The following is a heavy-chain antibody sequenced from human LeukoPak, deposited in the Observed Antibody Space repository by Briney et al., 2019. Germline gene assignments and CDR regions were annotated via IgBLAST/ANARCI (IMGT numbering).Heavy chain of an antibody. Sequence: SGPTLVNPTQTLTLTCTFSGFSLSTSGMCVSWIRQPPGKALEWLARIDWDDDKYYSTSLKTRLTISKDTSKNPVVLTMTNMDPVDTATYYCAVTTEYYYGMDVWGQGTTVTVSS. J-gene: IGHJ6*02. CDR2: IDWDDDK. V-gene: IGHV2-70*11. D-gene: IGHD4-17*01. CDR1: GFSLSTSGMC. CDR3: AVTTEYYYGMDV.